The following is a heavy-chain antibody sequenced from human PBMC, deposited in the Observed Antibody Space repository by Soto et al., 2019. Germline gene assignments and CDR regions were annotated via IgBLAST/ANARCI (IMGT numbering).Heavy chain of an antibody. CDR2: VSGNDGGT. V-gene: IGHV3-23*01. D-gene: IGHD2-21*02. J-gene: IGHJ5*02. CDR3: AKLSSVPTAILNWFDP. CDR1: GXALSAYT. Sequence: GSLRLSCVASGXALSAYTLSWVRRAPVRGLEWVSTVSGNDGGTFYAESVKGRFTMSRENSKNTLHLQINNLSTEETALYYCAKLSSVPTAILNWFDPWGQGTLAPVSS.